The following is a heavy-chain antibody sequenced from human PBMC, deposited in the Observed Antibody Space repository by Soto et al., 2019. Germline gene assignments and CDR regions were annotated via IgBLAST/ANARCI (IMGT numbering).Heavy chain of an antibody. CDR3: SKGEMSTIRNSFDP. CDR2: LSRSGGAT. D-gene: IGHD1-7*01. V-gene: IGHV3-23*01. J-gene: IGHJ5*02. Sequence: XVSLRLSCTASGFNTRFYSMSWVRQTPGKGLEWVAALSRSGGATYYADSVRGRFTISRDASKDTLFLQMSNLRAEDTALYYCSKGEMSTIRNSFDPWGQGTLVTV. CDR1: GFNTRFYS.